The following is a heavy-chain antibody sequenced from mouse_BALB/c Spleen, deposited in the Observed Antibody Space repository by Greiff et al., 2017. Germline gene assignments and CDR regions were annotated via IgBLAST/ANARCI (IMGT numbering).Heavy chain of an antibody. CDR1: GFTFSSYG. Sequence: EVMLVESGGDLVKPGGSLKLSCAASGFTFSSYGMSWVRQTPDKRLEWVATISSGGSYTYYPDSVKGRFTISRDNAKNTLYLQMSSLKSEDTAMYYCARPTARATLYAMDYWGQGTSVTVSS. V-gene: IGHV5-6*01. CDR2: ISSGGSYT. D-gene: IGHD3-1*01. CDR3: ARPTARATLYAMDY. J-gene: IGHJ4*01.